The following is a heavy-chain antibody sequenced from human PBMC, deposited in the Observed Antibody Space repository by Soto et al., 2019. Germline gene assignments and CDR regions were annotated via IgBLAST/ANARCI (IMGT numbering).Heavy chain of an antibody. J-gene: IGHJ4*02. Sequence: QVQLVESGGGVVQPGRSLRLSCAASGFTFSSYGMHWVRQAPGKGLEWVAVIWFDGSNKFYADSVKGRFTISRDNSKNTVPQKMNTRRDENSAAYSCAPTAPYGGQGPLVT. CDR3: APTAPY. CDR1: GFTFSSYG. V-gene: IGHV3-33*01. CDR2: IWFDGSNK.